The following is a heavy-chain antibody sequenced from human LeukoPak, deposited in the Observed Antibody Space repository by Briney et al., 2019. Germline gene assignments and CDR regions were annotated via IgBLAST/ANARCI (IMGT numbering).Heavy chain of an antibody. V-gene: IGHV3-74*01. CDR2: LTPDAIYT. J-gene: IGHJ4*02. D-gene: IGHD3-10*01. CDR3: VGSHVAAY. Sequence: GGSLRLSCAASGLTLSKYWMDWVRHDPGKGLFSVAPLTPDAIYTYSAHSLNTLFTVSTDNSRNTLYLQMNNLSAEDTAVYFCVGSHVAAYWGQGTLVTVSS. CDR1: GLTLSKYW.